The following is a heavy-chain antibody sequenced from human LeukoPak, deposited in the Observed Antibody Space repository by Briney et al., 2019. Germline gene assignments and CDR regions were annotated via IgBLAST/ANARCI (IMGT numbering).Heavy chain of an antibody. CDR1: GFTFSSYG. CDR3: ARGASYRPPYYYFDY. J-gene: IGHJ4*02. Sequence: GGSLRLSCAASGFTFSSYGMHWVRQAPGKGLEWVAVIWYDGSNKYYADSVKGRFTISRDNSKNTLYLQMNSLRAEDTAVYYCARGASYRPPYYYFDYWGQGTLVTVSS. D-gene: IGHD2-21*01. CDR2: IWYDGSNK. V-gene: IGHV3-33*01.